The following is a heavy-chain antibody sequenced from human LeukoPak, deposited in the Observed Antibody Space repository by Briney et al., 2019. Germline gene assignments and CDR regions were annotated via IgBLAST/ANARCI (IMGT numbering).Heavy chain of an antibody. CDR1: GYSFTSYW. V-gene: IGHV5-10-1*01. Sequence: GESLKISCKGSGYSFTSYWISWVRQMPGKGLEWMGRIDPSDSCTNYSPSFQGHVTISADKSISTAYLQWSSLKASDTAMYYCARQRQGSSDYGDYLNWFDPWGQGTLVTVSS. J-gene: IGHJ5*02. CDR3: ARQRQGSSDYGDYLNWFDP. CDR2: IDPSDSCT. D-gene: IGHD4-17*01.